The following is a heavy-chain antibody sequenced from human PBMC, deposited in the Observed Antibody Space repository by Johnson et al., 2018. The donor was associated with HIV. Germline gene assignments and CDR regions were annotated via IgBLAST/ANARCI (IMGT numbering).Heavy chain of an antibody. Sequence: QVQLVESGGGVVQPGKSLTLSCVVSGLSFSNFGIHWVRQAPGKGPEWVAVISFDGNLQKYADSVKGRFTISRDNSKNTLYLQMNSLRTEDTAVYYCAKSGLFVLVVYAPDVFDIWGQGTMVTVSS. D-gene: IGHD2-8*02. V-gene: IGHV3-30*18. CDR1: GLSFSNFG. J-gene: IGHJ3*02. CDR2: ISFDGNLQ. CDR3: AKSGLFVLVVYAPDVFDI.